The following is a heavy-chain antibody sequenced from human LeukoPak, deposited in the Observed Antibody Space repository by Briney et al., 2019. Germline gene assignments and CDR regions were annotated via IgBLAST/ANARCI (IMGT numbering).Heavy chain of an antibody. V-gene: IGHV4-59*01. D-gene: IGHD3-3*01. Sequence: SETLSLTCTVSGGSISIYYWSWIRQPPGKGLEWIGYIYYSGSTNYNPSLKSRVTISVDTSKNQFSLKLSSVTAADTAVYYCARGDDFWSGYSHYFAYWGQGTLVTVSS. J-gene: IGHJ4*02. CDR1: GGSISIYY. CDR3: ARGDDFWSGYSHYFAY. CDR2: IYYSGST.